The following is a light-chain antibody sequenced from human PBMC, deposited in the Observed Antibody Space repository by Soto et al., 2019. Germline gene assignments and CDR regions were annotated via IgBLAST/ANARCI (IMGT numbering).Light chain of an antibody. J-gene: IGKJ1*01. CDR3: KQALQPPRT. Sequence: DIVMTQSPLSLPVTPGEPASISCRSSQSLLHSNGYNYLDWYLQKPGQSPQLLIYLGSNRASGVSDRFSGSGSGTDFTLKISRVEAEDVGVYYCKQALQPPRTFGQGTKVEIK. CDR1: QSLLHSNGYNY. V-gene: IGKV2-28*01. CDR2: LGS.